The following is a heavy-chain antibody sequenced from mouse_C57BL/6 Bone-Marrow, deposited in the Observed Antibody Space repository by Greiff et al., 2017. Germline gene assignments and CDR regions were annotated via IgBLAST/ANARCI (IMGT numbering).Heavy chain of an antibody. D-gene: IGHD3-1*01. V-gene: IGHV2-5*01. CDR3: AKIGDSYYAMDY. Sequence: QVQLQQSGPGLVQPSQSLSITCTVSGFSLTSYGVHWVRQSPGKGLEWLGVIWRGGSTDYNAAFMSRLSITKDNSKSQVFFKMNSLQADDTAIYYGAKIGDSYYAMDYWGQGTSVTVSS. CDR1: GFSLTSYG. CDR2: IWRGGST. J-gene: IGHJ4*01.